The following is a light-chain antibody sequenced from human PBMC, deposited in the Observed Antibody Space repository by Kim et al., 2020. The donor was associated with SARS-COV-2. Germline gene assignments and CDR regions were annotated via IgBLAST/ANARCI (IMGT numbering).Light chain of an antibody. Sequence: GERVTITGRASRGIGTYLAWYQQKPGRAPNLLIYSASTLQNGVPSRFSGSGSGADFTLTISGLQPEDFATYYCQQLFSYPRTFGQGTKVDIK. CDR1: RGIGTY. CDR3: QQLFSYPRT. V-gene: IGKV1-9*01. CDR2: SAS. J-gene: IGKJ1*01.